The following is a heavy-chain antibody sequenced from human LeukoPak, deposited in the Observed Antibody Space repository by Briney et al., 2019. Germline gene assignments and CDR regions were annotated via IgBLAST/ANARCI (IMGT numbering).Heavy chain of an antibody. Sequence: GGSLRLSCAASGFTFSSYAMHWARQAPGKGLEWVAVISYDGSNKYYADSVKGRFTISRDNSKNTLYLQMNSLRAEDTAVYYCAREHLRFLEWLVNDAFDIWGQGTMVTVSS. CDR2: ISYDGSNK. CDR1: GFTFSSYA. D-gene: IGHD3-3*01. J-gene: IGHJ3*02. CDR3: AREHLRFLEWLVNDAFDI. V-gene: IGHV3-30-3*01.